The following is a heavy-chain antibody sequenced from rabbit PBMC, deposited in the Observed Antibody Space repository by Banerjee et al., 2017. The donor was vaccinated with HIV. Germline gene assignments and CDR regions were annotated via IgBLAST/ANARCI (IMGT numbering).Heavy chain of an antibody. D-gene: IGHD1-1*01. CDR1: GFDFSSYYY. CDR3: ARGLVSSGAYAL. J-gene: IGHJ4*01. Sequence: QEQLEESGGGLVKPGGTLTLTCKASGFDFSSYYYMCWVRQAPGKGLERIACIYTGSRGFTYYASWAKGRFTISKTSSTTVTLQMTSLTAADTATYFCARGLVSSGAYALWGPGTLVTVS. CDR2: IYTGSRGFT. V-gene: IGHV1S45*01.